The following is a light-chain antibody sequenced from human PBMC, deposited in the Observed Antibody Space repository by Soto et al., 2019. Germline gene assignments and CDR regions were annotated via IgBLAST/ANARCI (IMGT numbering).Light chain of an antibody. CDR2: EVS. V-gene: IGLV2-18*01. Sequence: QSALTQPPSVSGSPGQSVTISCTGTSTDFVSYNRVSWYQQPPGTAPKLMIDEVSKRPSGVPDRFSGSKSGNTASLTISGLQAADEADYYCSLDTSENAYVFGTGTKVTVL. CDR1: STDFVSYNR. CDR3: SLDTSENAYV. J-gene: IGLJ1*01.